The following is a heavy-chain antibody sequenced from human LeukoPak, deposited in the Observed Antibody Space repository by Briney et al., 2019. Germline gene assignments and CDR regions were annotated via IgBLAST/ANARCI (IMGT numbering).Heavy chain of an antibody. CDR3: AVPVLTIFGVVTNYYYYYGMDV. CDR1: GGTFSSYA. J-gene: IGHJ6*02. V-gene: IGHV1-69*13. CDR2: IIPIFGTA. Sequence: SVKLSCKASGGTFSSYAISWVRQAPGQGLEWMGGIIPIFGTANYAQKFQGRVTITADESTSTAYMELSSLRSEDTAVYYCAVPVLTIFGVVTNYYYYYGMDVWGQGTTVTVSS. D-gene: IGHD3-3*01.